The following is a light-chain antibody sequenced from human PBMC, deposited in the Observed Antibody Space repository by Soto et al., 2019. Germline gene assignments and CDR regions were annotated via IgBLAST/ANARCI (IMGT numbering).Light chain of an antibody. J-gene: IGLJ2*01. V-gene: IGLV1-40*01. CDR3: QSYDSSLSGVI. CDR2: GDS. Sequence: QSVLTQPPSVSGAPGQRVTISCTGSSSNMGGGYGVNWYQHLPGTAPKLLIYGDSNRPSGVPKRFSGSKSGTSASLAITGLQAEDEADYYCQSYDSSLSGVIFGGGTKLIVL. CDR1: SSNMGGGYG.